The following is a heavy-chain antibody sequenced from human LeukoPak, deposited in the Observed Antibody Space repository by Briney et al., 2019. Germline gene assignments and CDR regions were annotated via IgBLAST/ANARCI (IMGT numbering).Heavy chain of an antibody. CDR3: ARDRGGSYSAIDY. Sequence: GGSLRLSCAASGFTFSSYSMIWVRQAPGKGLEWVSFISSSSSTIYYADSVKGRFTISRDNAKNSLYLQMNSLRAEDTAVYYCARDRGGSYSAIDYWGQGTLVTVSS. J-gene: IGHJ4*02. V-gene: IGHV3-48*04. CDR1: GFTFSSYS. CDR2: ISSSSSTI. D-gene: IGHD1-26*01.